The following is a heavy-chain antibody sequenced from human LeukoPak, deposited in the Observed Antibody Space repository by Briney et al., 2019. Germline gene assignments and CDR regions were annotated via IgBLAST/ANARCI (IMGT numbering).Heavy chain of an antibody. V-gene: IGHV4-30-4*01. D-gene: IGHD6-19*01. J-gene: IGHJ4*02. CDR3: ARDSSGWYSDY. CDR1: CGSISSGDYY. CDR2: IYYSGST. Sequence: SETLSLTCTVSCGSISSGDYYWSWIRQPPGKGLEWIGYIYYSGSTYYNPSLKSRVTISVDTSKNQFSLKLSSVTAADTAVYYCARDSSGWYSDYWGQGTLVTVSS.